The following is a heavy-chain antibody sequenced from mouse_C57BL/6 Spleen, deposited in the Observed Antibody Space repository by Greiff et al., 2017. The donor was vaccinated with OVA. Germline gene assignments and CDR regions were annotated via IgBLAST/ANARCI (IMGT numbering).Heavy chain of an antibody. D-gene: IGHD2-14*01. CDR1: GFSFNTYA. CDR2: IRSKSNNYAT. J-gene: IGHJ4*01. Sequence: EVQRVESGGGLVQPKGSLKLSCAASGFSFNTYAMNWVRQAPGKGLEWVARIRSKSNNYATYYADSVKDRFTISRDDSESMLYLQMNNLKTEDTAMYYCVRHPLIGGAMDYWGQGTSVTVSS. V-gene: IGHV10-1*01. CDR3: VRHPLIGGAMDY.